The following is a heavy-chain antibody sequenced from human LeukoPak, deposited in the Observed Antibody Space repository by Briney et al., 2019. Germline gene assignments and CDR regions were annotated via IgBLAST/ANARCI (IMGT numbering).Heavy chain of an antibody. CDR3: ASTTGLDD. Sequence: ASVKVSFKASGYTFTGYYMHWVRQAPGQGLEWMGWINPNSGGTNYAQRIQGRVTMTRDTSSSTAYMELSRLRSDDTAMFYCASTTGLDDWGQGTLVTVSS. D-gene: IGHD1-1*01. J-gene: IGHJ4*02. CDR2: INPNSGGT. CDR1: GYTFTGYY. V-gene: IGHV1-2*02.